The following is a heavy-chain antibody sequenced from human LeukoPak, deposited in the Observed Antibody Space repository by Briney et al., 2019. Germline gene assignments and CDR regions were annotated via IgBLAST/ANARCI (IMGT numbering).Heavy chain of an antibody. CDR3: GRISGSSLDY. J-gene: IGHJ4*02. CDR2: IYPSGNT. V-gene: IGHV4-4*07. CDR1: GGYLRGYY. D-gene: IGHD6-13*01. Sequence: TSETLSLTCTVSGGYLRGYYWSWIRHPAGKGLEWIGRIYPSGNTNYNPSLKSRVTMSIDTSKNQFPLNLSSVAAADTAVYYCGRISGSSLDYWGQGTLVTVSS.